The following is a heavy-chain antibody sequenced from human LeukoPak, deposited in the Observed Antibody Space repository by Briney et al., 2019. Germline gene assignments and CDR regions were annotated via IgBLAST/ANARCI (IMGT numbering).Heavy chain of an antibody. V-gene: IGHV3-33*08. CDR1: GFTFSSYA. CDR2: IWYDGSNK. Sequence: GGSLRLSCAASGFTFSSYAMHWVRQAPGKGLEWVAVIWYDGSNKYYADSVKGRFTISKDNSKNTLYLQMNSLRAEDTAVYYCARAPEGRWPSRGEPFDYWGQGTLVTVSS. J-gene: IGHJ4*02. D-gene: IGHD5-24*01. CDR3: ARAPEGRWPSRGEPFDY.